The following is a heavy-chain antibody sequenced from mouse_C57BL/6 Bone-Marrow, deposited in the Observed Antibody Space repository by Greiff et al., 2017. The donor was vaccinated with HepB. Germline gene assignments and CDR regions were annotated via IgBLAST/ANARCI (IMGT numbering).Heavy chain of an antibody. CDR3: TTRGYFDY. CDR2: IDPENGDT. D-gene: IGHD3-1*01. V-gene: IGHV14-4*01. Sequence: LVESGAELVRPGASVKLSCTASGFNIKDDYMHWVKQRPEQGLEWIGWIDPENGDTEYASKFQGKATITADTSSNTAYLQLSSLTSEDTAVYYCTTRGYFDYWGQGTTLTVSS. J-gene: IGHJ2*01. CDR1: GFNIKDDY.